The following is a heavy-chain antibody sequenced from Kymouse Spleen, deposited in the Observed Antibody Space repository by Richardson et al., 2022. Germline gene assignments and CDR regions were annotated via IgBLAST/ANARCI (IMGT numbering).Heavy chain of an antibody. Sequence: EVQLVESGGGLVQPGRSLRLSCAASGFTFDDYAMHWVRQAPGKGLEWVSGISWNSGSIGYADSVKGRFTISRDNAKNSLYLQMNSLRAEDTALYYCAKDIRNLRVTTGAREPWSPSPQ. J-gene: IGHJ4*02. CDR2: ISWNSGSI. D-gene: IGHD1-7*01. CDR1: GFTFDDYA. V-gene: IGHV3-9*01. CDR3: AKDIRNLRVTT.